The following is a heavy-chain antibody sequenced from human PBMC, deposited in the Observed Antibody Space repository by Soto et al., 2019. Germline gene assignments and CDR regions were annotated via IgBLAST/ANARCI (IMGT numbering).Heavy chain of an antibody. D-gene: IGHD3-9*01. CDR2: IYYSGST. J-gene: IGHJ4*02. Sequence: SETLSLTCTVSGGSISSGGYYWSWIRQHPGKGLEWIGYIYYSGSTYYNPSLKSRVTISVDTSKNQFSLKLSSVTAADTAVYYCARVGRHYDILTGYYIAQDFDYWGQGTLVTVSS. V-gene: IGHV4-31*03. CDR3: ARVGRHYDILTGYYIAQDFDY. CDR1: GGSISSGGYY.